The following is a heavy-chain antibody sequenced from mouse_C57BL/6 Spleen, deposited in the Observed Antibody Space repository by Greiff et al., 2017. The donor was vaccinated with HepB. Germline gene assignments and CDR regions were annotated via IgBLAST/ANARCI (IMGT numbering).Heavy chain of an antibody. D-gene: IGHD4-1*01. CDR2: ISSGGDYI. Sequence: EVNVVESGEGLVKPGGSLKLSCAASGFTFSSYAMSWVRQTPEKRLEWVAYISSGGDYIYYADTVKGRFTISRDNARNTLYLQMSSLKSEDTAMYYCTRQLTGHAMDYWGQGTSVTVSS. CDR3: TRQLTGHAMDY. V-gene: IGHV5-9-1*02. J-gene: IGHJ4*01. CDR1: GFTFSSYA.